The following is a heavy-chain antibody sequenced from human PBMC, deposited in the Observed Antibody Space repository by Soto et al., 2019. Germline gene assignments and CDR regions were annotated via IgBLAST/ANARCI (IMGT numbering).Heavy chain of an antibody. J-gene: IGHJ4*02. CDR2: IYWHNDK. CDR1: GFSLSTNGMG. D-gene: IGHD3-10*01. CDR3: VHRRRDSGPNGVY. Sequence: QITLKESGPTLVEPTQTLTLTCTFSGFSLSTNGMGVGWIRQPPGKALEWLSIIYWHNDKRYSPSLKNRLTVTKDDSKNQVVLTRTHMDPVDTATYYCVHRRRDSGPNGVYWGPGSLVTVSP. V-gene: IGHV2-5*01.